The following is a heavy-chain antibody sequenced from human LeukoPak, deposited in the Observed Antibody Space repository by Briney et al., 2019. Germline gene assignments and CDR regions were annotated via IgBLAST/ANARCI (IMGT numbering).Heavy chain of an antibody. CDR1: GGSPSGYH. CDR3: ARRPDGFDI. V-gene: IGHV4-34*01. Sequence: SETLSLTCAVYGGSPSGYHWSWIRPPPGKGLEYIGEINHSGSSKYNSSLKSRVTISVDTSKNQFSLKVNSVTAADTAVYYCARRPDGFDIWGQGTKVTVSS. CDR2: INHSGSS. J-gene: IGHJ3*02.